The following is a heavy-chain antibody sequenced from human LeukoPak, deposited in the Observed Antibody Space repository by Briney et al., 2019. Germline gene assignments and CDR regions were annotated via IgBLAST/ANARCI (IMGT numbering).Heavy chain of an antibody. V-gene: IGHV3-73*01. CDR3: TRDRDYYDSSGYYP. CDR2: IRSKANSYAT. Sequence: GGSLRLSCAASGFTFSGSAMHWVRQASGKGLEWVGRIRSKANSYATAYAASVKGRFTISRDDSKNTAYLQMNSLKTEDTAVYYCTRDRDYYDSSGYYPWGQGTLVTVSS. D-gene: IGHD3-22*01. J-gene: IGHJ5*02. CDR1: GFTFSGSA.